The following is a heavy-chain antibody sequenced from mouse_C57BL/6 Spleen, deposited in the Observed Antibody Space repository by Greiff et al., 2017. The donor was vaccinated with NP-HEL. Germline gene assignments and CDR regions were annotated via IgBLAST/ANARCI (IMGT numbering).Heavy chain of an antibody. Sequence: VQLQQPGAELVKPGASVKLSCKASGYTFTSYWMHWVKQRPGRGLEWIGRIDPNSGGTKYNQKFKDKATLTADKSSSTAYMQLSSLTYEDSAVYYCARSLNGYGDYYAMDYWGQGTSVTVSS. J-gene: IGHJ4*01. CDR3: ARSLNGYGDYYAMDY. CDR2: IDPNSGGT. CDR1: GYTFTSYW. D-gene: IGHD2-2*01. V-gene: IGHV1-62-3*01.